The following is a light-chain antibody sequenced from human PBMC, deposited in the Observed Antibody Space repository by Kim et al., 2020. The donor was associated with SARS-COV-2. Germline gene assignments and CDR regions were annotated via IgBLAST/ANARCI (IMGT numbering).Light chain of an antibody. CDR1: SRDGCRYTH. Sequence: QPFTPSPTGTSRDGCRYTHVSWYQQHPGKAPKLMIYEVTKRPSGVPDRFSGSKSGNTASLTVSGLQAEDEADYYCNSYAANNNWVFGGGTKLTVL. J-gene: IGLJ3*02. V-gene: IGLV2-8*01. CDR3: NSYAANNNWV. CDR2: EVT.